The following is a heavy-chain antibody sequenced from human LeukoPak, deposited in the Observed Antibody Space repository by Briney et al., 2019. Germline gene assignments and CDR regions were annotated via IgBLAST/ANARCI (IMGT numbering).Heavy chain of an antibody. J-gene: IGHJ4*02. V-gene: IGHV3-30*02. CDR2: IRYDGSNK. Sequence: GGSLRLSCAASGFTFSSYGMHWVRQAPGKGLEWVAFIRYDGSNKYYADSVKGRFTISRDNSKNTLYLQMNSLRAEDTAVYYCAKDPTSNYYDFWSGYYEDYWGQGTLATVSS. D-gene: IGHD3-3*01. CDR1: GFTFSSYG. CDR3: AKDPTSNYYDFWSGYYEDY.